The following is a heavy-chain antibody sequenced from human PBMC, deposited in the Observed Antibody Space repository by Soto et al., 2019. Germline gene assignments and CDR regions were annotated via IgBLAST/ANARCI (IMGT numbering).Heavy chain of an antibody. Sequence: SETLSLTCTVSGGSISSYYWSWIRQSPGQGLEWIARIYTGVSTKYNPSLMSRGITSAGTSKNQFSLMLTTVTAADTAAYYYLSVYVGPPWCVSWMMPFCLWGQGT. D-gene: IGHD2-15*01. CDR2: IYTGVST. CDR1: GGSISSYY. V-gene: IGHV4-4*07. J-gene: IGHJ6*01. CDR3: LSVYVGPPWCVSWMMPFCL.